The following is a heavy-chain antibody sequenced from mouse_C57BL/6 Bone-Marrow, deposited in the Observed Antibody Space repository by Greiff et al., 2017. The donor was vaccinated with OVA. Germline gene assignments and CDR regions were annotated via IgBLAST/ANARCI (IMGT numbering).Heavy chain of an antibody. CDR2: IDPETGGT. Sequence: QVQLQQSGAELVRPGASVTLSCKASGYTFTDYEMHWVKQTPVHGLEWIGAIDPETGGTAYNQKFKGKAILTADKSSSTAYMELRSLTSEDSTVYYSYGNPYAMDYWGQGTSVTVSS. D-gene: IGHD2-1*01. J-gene: IGHJ4*01. V-gene: IGHV1-15*01. CDR1: GYTFTDYE. CDR3: YGNPYAMDY.